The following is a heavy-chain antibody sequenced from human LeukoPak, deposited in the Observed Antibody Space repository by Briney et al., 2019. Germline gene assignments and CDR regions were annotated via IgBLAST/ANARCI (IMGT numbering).Heavy chain of an antibody. CDR3: ASPPAGWVGANAFDI. V-gene: IGHV3-21*01. Sequence: GGSLRLSCAASGFTFSSYSMNWVRQAPGKGLEWVSSISSSSSYIYYADSVKGRFTISRDNAKNSLYLQMNSLRAEDRAVYYCASPPAGWVGANAFDIWGQGTMVTVSS. CDR1: GFTFSSYS. J-gene: IGHJ3*02. CDR2: ISSSSSYI. D-gene: IGHD1-26*01.